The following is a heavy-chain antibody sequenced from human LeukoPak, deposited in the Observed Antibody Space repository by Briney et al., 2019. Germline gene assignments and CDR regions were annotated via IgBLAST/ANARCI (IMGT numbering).Heavy chain of an antibody. J-gene: IGHJ5*02. V-gene: IGHV3-48*04. CDR1: GFTFSSYS. CDR2: ISSTSSTI. Sequence: GESLRLSCAAPGFTFSSYSVSWVRQAPGKGLAWVSYISSTSSTIYYADSVKGRFTISRDNAKNSLYLQMNSLRAEDTAVYYCARLYYYDSTGYYYPWGQGTQVTVSS. D-gene: IGHD3-22*01. CDR3: ARLYYYDSTGYYYP.